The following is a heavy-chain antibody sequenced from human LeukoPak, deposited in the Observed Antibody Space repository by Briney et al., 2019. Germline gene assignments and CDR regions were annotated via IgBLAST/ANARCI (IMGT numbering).Heavy chain of an antibody. Sequence: PGGSLRLSCAASGFTFSSYAMHWVRQAPGKGLKWVAVISYDGSNKYYADSVKGRFTISRDNSKNTLYLQMNSLRAEDTAVYYCASRWWSHDSWGQGILVTVSS. CDR1: GFTFSSYA. D-gene: IGHD2-15*01. CDR2: ISYDGSNK. V-gene: IGHV3-30*04. J-gene: IGHJ4*02. CDR3: ASRWWSHDS.